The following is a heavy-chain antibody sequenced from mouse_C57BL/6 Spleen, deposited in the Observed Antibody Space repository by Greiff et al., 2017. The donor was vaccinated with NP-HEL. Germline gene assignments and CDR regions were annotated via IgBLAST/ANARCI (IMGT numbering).Heavy chain of an antibody. CDR3: ASHYYGSYYDYTMDY. D-gene: IGHD1-1*01. CDR2: IRDKANGYTT. J-gene: IGHJ4*01. CDR1: GFTFTDYY. Sequence: DVMLVESGGGLVQPGDSLTLSCAASGFTFTDYYMNWVRQPPGKALEWLGFIRDKANGYTTEYIASVKGRFTIPRDNSQSILYLQMNALRTEDSATYYCASHYYGSYYDYTMDYWGQGTSVTVSS. V-gene: IGHV7-3*01.